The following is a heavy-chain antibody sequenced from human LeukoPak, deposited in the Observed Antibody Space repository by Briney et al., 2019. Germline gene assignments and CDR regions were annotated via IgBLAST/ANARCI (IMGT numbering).Heavy chain of an antibody. CDR2: IYYSGST. CDR1: GGSISSSSYY. Sequence: SETLSLTCIVSGGSISSSSYYWGWIRQPPGKGLKWIGSIYYSGSTYYNPSLKSRVTISVDTSKNQFSLKLSSVTAADTAMYYCARVTGYMIEDYFDYWGQGTLVTVSS. V-gene: IGHV4-39*07. J-gene: IGHJ4*02. CDR3: ARVTGYMIEDYFDY. D-gene: IGHD3-22*01.